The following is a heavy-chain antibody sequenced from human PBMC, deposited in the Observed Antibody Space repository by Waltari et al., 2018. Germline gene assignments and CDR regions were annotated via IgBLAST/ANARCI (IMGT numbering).Heavy chain of an antibody. V-gene: IGHV4-34*01. CDR3: AGGSGSYFDY. CDR2: INHSGST. D-gene: IGHD1-26*01. CDR1: GGSFSGYY. J-gene: IGHJ4*02. Sequence: QVQLQQWGAGLLKPSETLSLTCAVYGGSFSGYYWSWIRQPPGKGLEWIGEINHSGSTNYNPSLKSRVTISVDTSKNQFSLKLSSVTAADTAVYYCAGGSGSYFDYWGQGTLVTVSS.